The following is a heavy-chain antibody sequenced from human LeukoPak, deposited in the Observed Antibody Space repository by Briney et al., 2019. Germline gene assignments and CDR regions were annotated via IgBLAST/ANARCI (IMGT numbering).Heavy chain of an antibody. CDR3: AREGYCSGGSCSAYDY. CDR1: GFTFSSYS. V-gene: IGHV3-21*01. J-gene: IGHJ4*02. D-gene: IGHD2-15*01. CDR2: MSSSSNFI. Sequence: GGSLRLSCAASGFTFSSYSMNWVRQAPGKGLEWVSFMSSSSNFIYYADSVKGRFTISRDNAKNSLYLQMNSLRAEDTAVYYCAREGYCSGGSCSAYDYWGQGTLVTVSS.